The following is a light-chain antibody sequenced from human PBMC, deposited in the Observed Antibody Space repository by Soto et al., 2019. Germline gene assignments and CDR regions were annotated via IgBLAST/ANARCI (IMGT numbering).Light chain of an antibody. Sequence: DIQMTQSPSTLSASVGDRVTITCRASQSISNWLAWYQQKPGKAPKLLIYLASSLESGVPSRFSGSGSGTEFSLTITSLQPEDFASYYCQQYKDYWTFGQGTKVDI. CDR2: LAS. CDR3: QQYKDYWT. J-gene: IGKJ1*01. V-gene: IGKV1-5*03. CDR1: QSISNW.